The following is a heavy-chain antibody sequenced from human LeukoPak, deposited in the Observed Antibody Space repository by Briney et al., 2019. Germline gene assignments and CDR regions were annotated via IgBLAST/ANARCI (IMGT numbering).Heavy chain of an antibody. D-gene: IGHD3-10*01. Sequence: PAGSLTLSCAASGFTFSSYWMSWVRQAPGKGLEWVANIKQDGREKYYVDSVRGRFTISRDNAKNSLYLQMNSLRAEDTAVYSCARFSNYYVSGSNGWAFDMWGQARIVSVSS. J-gene: IGHJ3*02. CDR2: IKQDGREK. V-gene: IGHV3-7*04. CDR3: ARFSNYYVSGSNGWAFDM. CDR1: GFTFSSYW.